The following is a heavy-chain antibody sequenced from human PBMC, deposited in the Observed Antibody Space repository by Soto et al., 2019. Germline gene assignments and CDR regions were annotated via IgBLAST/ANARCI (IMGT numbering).Heavy chain of an antibody. Sequence: RLSCAASGFTFSSYWMSWVRQAPGKGLEWVANIKQDGSEKYYVDSVKGRFTISRDNAKNSLYLQMNSLRAEDTAVYYCARDRPIAALYYYYYGMDVWGQGTTVTVSS. CDR3: ARDRPIAALYYYYYGMDV. V-gene: IGHV3-7*01. J-gene: IGHJ6*02. D-gene: IGHD6-13*01. CDR2: IKQDGSEK. CDR1: GFTFSSYW.